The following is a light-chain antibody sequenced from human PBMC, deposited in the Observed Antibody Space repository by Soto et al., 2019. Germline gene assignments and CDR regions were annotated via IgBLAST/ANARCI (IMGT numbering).Light chain of an antibody. CDR2: SNS. J-gene: IGLJ3*02. CDR3: ATWDDSLSGPV. V-gene: IGLV1-47*02. Sequence: QSVLTQPPSASGTPGQRVTISCSGGSSNIGDNSLYWYQHLPGMAPKLLIYSNSQRPSGVPDRFSGSKSRTSASLAICGLRSEDEADYYCATWDDSLSGPVFGGGTELTVL. CDR1: SSNIGDNS.